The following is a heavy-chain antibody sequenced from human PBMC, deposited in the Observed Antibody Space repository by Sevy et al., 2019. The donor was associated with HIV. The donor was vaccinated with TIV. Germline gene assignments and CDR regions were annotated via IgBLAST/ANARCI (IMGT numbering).Heavy chain of an antibody. D-gene: IGHD3-3*01. CDR3: ARRLDYDFWSGYYFPGPKNWFDP. CDR2: IYHSGST. CDR1: GYSISSGYY. V-gene: IGHV4-38-2*01. Sequence: SETLSLTCAVSGYSISSGYYWGWIRQPPGKGLEWIGSIYHSGSTYYNPSPKSRFTISVDTSKNQFSLKLSSVTAADAAVYYCARRLDYDFWSGYYFPGPKNWFDPWGQGTLVTVSS. J-gene: IGHJ5*02.